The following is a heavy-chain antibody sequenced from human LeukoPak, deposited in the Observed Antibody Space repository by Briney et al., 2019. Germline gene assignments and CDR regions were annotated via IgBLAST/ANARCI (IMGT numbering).Heavy chain of an antibody. CDR2: IYYSGST. CDR1: GGSISSGGYY. CDR3: ARHGKKYYDSSGYDS. D-gene: IGHD3-22*01. V-gene: IGHV4-31*03. Sequence: SSETLSLTCTVSGGSISSGGYYWSWIRQHPGKGLEWIGYIYYSGSTYYNPSLKSRVTISVDTSKNQFSLKLSSVTAADTAVYYCARHGKKYYDSSGYDSWGQGTLVTVSS. J-gene: IGHJ5*02.